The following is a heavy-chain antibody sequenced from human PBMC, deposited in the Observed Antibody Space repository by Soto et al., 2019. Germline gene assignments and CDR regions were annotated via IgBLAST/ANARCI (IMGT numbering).Heavy chain of an antibody. J-gene: IGHJ4*02. V-gene: IGHV4-59*02. Sequence: PSETLSLTCTVTGDSVNSYYWSWMRQPPGKCLECMGYVYYSGSTNYNPSLKSRVTISVDTSKNQISLRLKSVTAADTAVYYCARAEGSGFHSFDYWGRGXLVPV. D-gene: IGHD3-9*01. CDR1: GDSVNSYY. CDR2: VYYSGST. CDR3: ARAEGSGFHSFDY.